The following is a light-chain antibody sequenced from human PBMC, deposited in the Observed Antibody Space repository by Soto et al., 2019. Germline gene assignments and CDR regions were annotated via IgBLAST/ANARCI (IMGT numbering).Light chain of an antibody. Sequence: DIVMTQSPDSLAVSLGERATINCKSSQSVLYSSNNKNYLAWYQQKPGQPPKLLIYWASTRASGVPDRFSGSGSGTDFTLTISSLQAEDVAVYYCQQYYSTPQTFGQGTKVEL. V-gene: IGKV4-1*01. J-gene: IGKJ1*01. CDR2: WAS. CDR1: QSVLYSSNNKNY. CDR3: QQYYSTPQT.